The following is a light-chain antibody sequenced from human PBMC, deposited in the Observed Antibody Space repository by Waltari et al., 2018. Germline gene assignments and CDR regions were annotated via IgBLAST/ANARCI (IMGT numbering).Light chain of an antibody. CDR1: QGMSSW. V-gene: IGKV1-12*01. CDR3: QQANSFPPYT. J-gene: IGKJ2*01. CDR2: AAS. Sequence: DIQMTQSPSSVSASVGDRVTITCRASQGMSSWLAWYQQKPGKAPKLLIYAASSLQSGVPSRFSGSGSGTDFTLTISSLQPEDFATYYCQQANSFPPYTFGQGTKVEIK.